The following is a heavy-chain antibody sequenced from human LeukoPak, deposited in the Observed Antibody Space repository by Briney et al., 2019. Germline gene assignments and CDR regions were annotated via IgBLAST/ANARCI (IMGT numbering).Heavy chain of an antibody. CDR2: INADGSTT. CDR1: GFTFSSHW. Sequence: GGSLRLSCAASGFTFSSHWMHWVRQVPGKGLVWVSRINADGSTTSYADSVKGRFTISRDNAKNTLYLQMNTLRADDTAVYYCARGGPQSTSPADYWGQGTLVSVSS. J-gene: IGHJ4*02. D-gene: IGHD2-2*01. CDR3: ARGGPQSTSPADY. V-gene: IGHV3-74*01.